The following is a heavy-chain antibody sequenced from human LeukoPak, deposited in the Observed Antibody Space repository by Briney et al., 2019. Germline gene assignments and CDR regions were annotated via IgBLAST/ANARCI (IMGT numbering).Heavy chain of an antibody. CDR1: GGSISSGDYY. J-gene: IGHJ6*02. CDR2: IYYSGST. Sequence: SETLSLTCTVSGGSISSGDYYWSWIRQPPGKGLEWIGYIYYSGSTYYNPSLKSRVTISVDTSKNQFSLKLSSVTAADTAVYYCARDQVVVVPAARAYYYYYGMDVWAKGPRSPSP. D-gene: IGHD2-2*01. V-gene: IGHV4-30-4*01. CDR3: ARDQVVVVPAARAYYYYYGMDV.